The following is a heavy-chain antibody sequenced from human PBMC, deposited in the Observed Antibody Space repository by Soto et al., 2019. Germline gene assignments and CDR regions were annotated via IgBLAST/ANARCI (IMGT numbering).Heavy chain of an antibody. Sequence: QVQLVQSGAEVKKPGSSVKVSCKASGGTFSSYAISWVRQAPGQGLEWVGGIIPIFGTANYAQKFQGRVTITADESTSTAYMELSRLRSEDTAVYYCASGSTSDYYYGMDVWGQGTTVTVSS. CDR3: ASGSTSDYYYGMDV. V-gene: IGHV1-69*01. CDR2: IIPIFGTA. CDR1: GGTFSSYA. D-gene: IGHD2-2*01. J-gene: IGHJ6*02.